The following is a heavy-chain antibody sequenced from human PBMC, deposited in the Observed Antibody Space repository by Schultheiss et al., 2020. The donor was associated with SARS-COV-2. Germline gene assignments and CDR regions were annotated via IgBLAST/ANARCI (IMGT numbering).Heavy chain of an antibody. CDR1: GFTFDDYG. CDR3: ATRGGYYGMDV. D-gene: IGHD3-10*01. V-gene: IGHV3-23*01. Sequence: GESLKISCAASGFTFDDYGMSWVRQAPGKGLEWVSGISGSGGSTYYADSVKGRFTISRDNSKNTLYLQMNSLRAEDTAVYYCATRGGYYGMDVWGQGTTVTVSS. J-gene: IGHJ6*02. CDR2: ISGSGGST.